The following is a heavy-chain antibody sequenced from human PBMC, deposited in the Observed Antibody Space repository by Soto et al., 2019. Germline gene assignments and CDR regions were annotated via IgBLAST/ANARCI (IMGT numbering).Heavy chain of an antibody. V-gene: IGHV1-3*01. Sequence: QVQLVQSGAEVRKPGASVKISCQASGYTFTTYALYWVRQAPGQRLEWMGWINGGDGNTRYSQKFQDRVTITRDTSASTTYMELSSLRSEDTAVYYCAREKEPPGPWFGPWGQGTLVTVSS. CDR3: AREKEPPGPWFGP. CDR1: GYTFTTYA. J-gene: IGHJ5*02. CDR2: INGGDGNT. D-gene: IGHD2-8*02.